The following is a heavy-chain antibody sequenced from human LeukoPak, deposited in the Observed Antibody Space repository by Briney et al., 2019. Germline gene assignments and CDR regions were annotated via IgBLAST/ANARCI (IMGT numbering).Heavy chain of an antibody. CDR2: ISNSGSTK. V-gene: IGHV3-48*03. D-gene: IGHD6-13*01. Sequence: GGSLRLSCAASGFTFSSYEMNWIRQAPGKGLEWISYISNSGSTKYYADSVKGRFTISRDNAKNSLYLQMNSLRAEDTAVYYCAREVGTGIAAAGTDYWGQGTLVTVSS. CDR1: GFTFSSYE. J-gene: IGHJ4*02. CDR3: AREVGTGIAAAGTDY.